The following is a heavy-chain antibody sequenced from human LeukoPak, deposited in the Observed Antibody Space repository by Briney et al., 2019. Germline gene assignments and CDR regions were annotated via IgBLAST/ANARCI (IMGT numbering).Heavy chain of an antibody. J-gene: IGHJ4*02. Sequence: SETLSLTCTVSGGSISSSSYYWGWIRQPPGKGLEWIGCMYYSGSSYYNPSLKSRVTISVDTSKNQFSLKLSSVTAADTAVYYCARGRGSSSWFDYWGQGTLVTVSS. V-gene: IGHV4-39*07. CDR2: MYYSGSS. CDR1: GGSISSSSYY. D-gene: IGHD6-13*01. CDR3: ARGRGSSSWFDY.